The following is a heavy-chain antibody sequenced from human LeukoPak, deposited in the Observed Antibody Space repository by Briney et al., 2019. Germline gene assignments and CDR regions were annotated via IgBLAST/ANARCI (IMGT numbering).Heavy chain of an antibody. CDR3: TSRSDSSDYYPFY. Sequence: QPGGSPRLSCAASGFTFSGSAMHWVRQASGKGLEWVGRIRSKVNSYATAYAASVKGRLTISRDDSKNTAYLQMNSLKTEDTAVYLCTSRSDSSDYYPFYWGQGTLVTVSS. V-gene: IGHV3-73*01. CDR2: IRSKVNSYAT. CDR1: GFTFSGSA. J-gene: IGHJ4*02. D-gene: IGHD3-22*01.